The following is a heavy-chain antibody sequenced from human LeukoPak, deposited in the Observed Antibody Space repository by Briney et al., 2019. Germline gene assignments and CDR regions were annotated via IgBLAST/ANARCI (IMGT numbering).Heavy chain of an antibody. CDR2: ISAGGGSA. V-gene: IGHV3-23*01. CDR3: ARDPNGDYIGAFDM. Sequence: GGSLRLSCAASGFTVSSNYMSWVRQAPGKGLEWVSAISAGGGSALYADSVKGRFTISRDNSKHTLFLQMNSLRAEDTAVYYCARDPNGDYIGAFDMWGPGTMVTVSS. J-gene: IGHJ3*02. D-gene: IGHD4-17*01. CDR1: GFTVSSNY.